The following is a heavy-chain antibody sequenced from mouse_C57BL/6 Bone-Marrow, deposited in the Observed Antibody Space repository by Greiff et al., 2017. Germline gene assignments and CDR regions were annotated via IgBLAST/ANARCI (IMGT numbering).Heavy chain of an antibody. Sequence: VQLKQSGAELVKPGASVKLSCTASGFNIKDYYMHWVKQRPEQGLEWIGRVEPEDGETKYAPKFPGKATLTADSSSNTAFLQHSSLTSEDAAVYYCAGPGSSYWYFDVWGKGTTVTVSS. V-gene: IGHV14-2*01. D-gene: IGHD1-1*01. CDR3: AGPGSSYWYFDV. J-gene: IGHJ1*03. CDR2: VEPEDGET. CDR1: GFNIKDYY.